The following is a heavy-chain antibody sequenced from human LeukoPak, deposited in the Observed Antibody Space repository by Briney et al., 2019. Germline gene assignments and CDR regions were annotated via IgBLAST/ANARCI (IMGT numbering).Heavy chain of an antibody. V-gene: IGHV3-11*01. CDR2: ISSSGNTI. CDR1: GFTFSDYY. CDR3: ARDSTGINYYGMDV. D-gene: IGHD4-17*01. J-gene: IGHJ6*02. Sequence: GGSLRLSCAASGFTFSDYYMSWTRQAPGKGLEWVSYISSSGNTIYYADSVKGRFTISRDNAKNSLYLQMNSLRAEDTAVYYCARDSTGINYYGMDVWGQGTTVTVSS.